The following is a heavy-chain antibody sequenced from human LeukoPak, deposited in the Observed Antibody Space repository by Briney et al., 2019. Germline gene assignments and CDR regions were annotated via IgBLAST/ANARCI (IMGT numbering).Heavy chain of an antibody. CDR3: ATTRDYYDSSGYPLDY. Sequence: SVKVSCKASGGTFSSYAISWVRQAPGQGLEWMGGIIPIFGTANYAQKFQGRVTITTDESTSTAYMELSGLRSEDTAVYYCATTRDYYDSSGYPLDYWGQGTLVTVSS. CDR2: IIPIFGTA. D-gene: IGHD3-22*01. CDR1: GGTFSSYA. J-gene: IGHJ4*02. V-gene: IGHV1-69*05.